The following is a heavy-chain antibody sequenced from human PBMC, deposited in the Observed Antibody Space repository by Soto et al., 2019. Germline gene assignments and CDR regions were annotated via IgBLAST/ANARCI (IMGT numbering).Heavy chain of an antibody. Sequence: PGESLKISSKGSGYSFTSYWISWVRQMPGKGLERMGRIDPSDSYTNYSPSLQGHVSISTDRSISTAYLQWSSLEASYIAMYYCARVRGAVPGTFDFWGHGTLVTVSS. V-gene: IGHV5-10-1*01. J-gene: IGHJ4*01. CDR2: IDPSDSYT. CDR1: GYSFTSYW. D-gene: IGHD6-19*01. CDR3: ARVRGAVPGTFDF.